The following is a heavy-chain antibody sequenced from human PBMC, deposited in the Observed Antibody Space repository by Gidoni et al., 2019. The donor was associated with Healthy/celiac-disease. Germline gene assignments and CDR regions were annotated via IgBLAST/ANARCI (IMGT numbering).Heavy chain of an antibody. CDR2: INHSGST. Sequence: QVQLQQWGAGLLKPSETLSLTCAVYGGSFSGYYWSWIRQPPGKGLEWIGEINHSGSTNYNPSLKSRVTISVDTAKKQYSMKLSSVTAADTAVYYCARTLDYYDSSGYYTYYYYGMDVWGQGTTVTVSS. CDR1: GGSFSGYY. D-gene: IGHD3-22*01. V-gene: IGHV4-34*01. CDR3: ARTLDYYDSSGYYTYYYYGMDV. J-gene: IGHJ6*02.